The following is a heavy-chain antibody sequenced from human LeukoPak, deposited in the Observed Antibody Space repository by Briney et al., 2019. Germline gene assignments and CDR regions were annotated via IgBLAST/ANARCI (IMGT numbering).Heavy chain of an antibody. V-gene: IGHV4-31*03. D-gene: IGHD3-3*01. CDR3: ARGHYDFWSGYYSCWFDP. J-gene: IGHJ5*02. CDR2: IYYSGST. CDR1: GGSISSGGYY. Sequence: PSETLSLTCTVSGGSISSGGYYWSWIRQHPGKGLEWIGYIYYSGSTYYNPSLKSRVTISVDTSKNQFSLKLSSVTAADTAVYYCARGHYDFWSGYYSCWFDPWGQGTLVTVSS.